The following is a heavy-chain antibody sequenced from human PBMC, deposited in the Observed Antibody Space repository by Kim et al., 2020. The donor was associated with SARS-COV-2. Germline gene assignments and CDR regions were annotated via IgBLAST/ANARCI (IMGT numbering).Heavy chain of an antibody. V-gene: IGHV3-74*01. CDR3: ARGDPGAATYFDS. Sequence: YADFVKGRFALSRDNAKNTLYLQRNSLRAEDTAVYYCARGDPGAATYFDSWGQGTLVTVSS. J-gene: IGHJ4*02. D-gene: IGHD1-26*01.